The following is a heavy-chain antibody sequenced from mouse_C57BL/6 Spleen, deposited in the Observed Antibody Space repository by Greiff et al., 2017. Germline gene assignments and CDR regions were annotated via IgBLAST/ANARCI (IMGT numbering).Heavy chain of an antibody. Sequence: VQLQQSGAELVKPGASVKLSCKASGYTFTEYTIHWVKQRAGQGLEWIGWFYPGSGSIKYNEKFKDKATLTAAKASSTVYMELSRLTSEDSAVYFCARHEAPTGTGGAMDYWGQGTSVTVSS. J-gene: IGHJ4*01. CDR1: GYTFTEYT. CDR2: FYPGSGSI. D-gene: IGHD4-1*02. CDR3: ARHEAPTGTGGAMDY. V-gene: IGHV1-62-2*01.